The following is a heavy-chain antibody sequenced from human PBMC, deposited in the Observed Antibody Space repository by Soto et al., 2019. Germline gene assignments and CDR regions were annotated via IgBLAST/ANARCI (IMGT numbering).Heavy chain of an antibody. V-gene: IGHV5-51*01. D-gene: IGHD3-3*01. J-gene: IGHJ4*02. CDR2: IYPGDSDT. CDR3: AKKDISSAFDS. CDR1: GYSFTTYW. Sequence: GESLKISCKGSGYSFTTYWIGWVRQMPGKGLEWMGIIYPGDSDTRYSPSFQGQVTISADKYISTAYLQWSSLKASDTAMYYCAKKDISSAFDSWGQGTLVTVSS.